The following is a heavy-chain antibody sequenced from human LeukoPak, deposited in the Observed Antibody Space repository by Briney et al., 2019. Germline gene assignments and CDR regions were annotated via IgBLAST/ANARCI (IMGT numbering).Heavy chain of an antibody. CDR3: ARDYRNSGWFNYYYYYYMDV. Sequence: ATVKVSRKASGYTFTGYYMHWVRQAPGQGREWMGWINPNSGGTNYAQKFQGRVTMTRDTSISTAYMELSRLRSDDTAVYYCARDYRNSGWFNYYYYYYMDVWGKGTTVTVSS. V-gene: IGHV1-2*02. CDR2: INPNSGGT. D-gene: IGHD6-19*01. CDR1: GYTFTGYY. J-gene: IGHJ6*03.